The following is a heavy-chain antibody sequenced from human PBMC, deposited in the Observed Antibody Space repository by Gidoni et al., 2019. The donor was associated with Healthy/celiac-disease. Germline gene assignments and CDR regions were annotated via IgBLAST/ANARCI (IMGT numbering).Heavy chain of an antibody. CDR1: GGSISSYY. D-gene: IGHD3-10*01. V-gene: IGHV4-59*01. Sequence: QVQLQESGPGLVKPSETLSLTCTVSGGSISSYYWSWIRQPPGQGLEWIGFIYYSGSTTYNPSLKSRVTISVDTSKNQFSLKLSSVTAADAAVYYCARVVVVGGGRFGEPISPVYFDYWGQGTLVTVSS. J-gene: IGHJ4*02. CDR3: ARVVVVGGGRFGEPISPVYFDY. CDR2: IYYSGST.